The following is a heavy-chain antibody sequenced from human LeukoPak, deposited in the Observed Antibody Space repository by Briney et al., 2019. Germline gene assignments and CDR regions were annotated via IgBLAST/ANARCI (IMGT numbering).Heavy chain of an antibody. CDR2: ISWNSGSI. CDR3: AKDLTARLSLADY. J-gene: IGHJ4*02. D-gene: IGHD5-18*01. CDR1: GFTFDDYA. Sequence: PGGSLRLSCAASGFTFDDYAMHWVRQAPGKGLEWVSGISWNSGSIGYADSVKGRFTISRDNAKNSLYLQMNSLRAEDTALYYCAKDLTARLSLADYWGQGTLVTVSS. V-gene: IGHV3-9*01.